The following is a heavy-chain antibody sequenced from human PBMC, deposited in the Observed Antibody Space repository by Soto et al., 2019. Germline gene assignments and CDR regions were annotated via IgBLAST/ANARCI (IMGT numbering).Heavy chain of an antibody. CDR2: INPNSGGT. Sequence: QVQLVQSGAEVKKPGASVKVSCKASGYTFTGHYMHWVRQAPGQGLEWMGWINPNSGGTNYAQKFQGWVTMTRDTSISTAYMELSRLRSDDTAVYYCARAEYSSGWYGLFYFDYWGQGTLVTVSS. D-gene: IGHD6-19*01. CDR3: ARAEYSSGWYGLFYFDY. J-gene: IGHJ4*02. CDR1: GYTFTGHY. V-gene: IGHV1-2*04.